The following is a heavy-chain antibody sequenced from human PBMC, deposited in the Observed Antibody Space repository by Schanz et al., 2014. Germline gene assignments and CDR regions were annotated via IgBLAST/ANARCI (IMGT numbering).Heavy chain of an antibody. CDR1: GGTFSSST. CDR3: ARDGEAAAGCYY. J-gene: IGHJ4*02. D-gene: IGHD6-13*01. V-gene: IGHV1-46*03. CDR2: INPSSGTT. Sequence: QLMQSGSEVRKPGASVKVSCKASGGTFSSSTLTWVRQAPGQGLEWMGKINPSSGTTRIAQNFQGRLTVARDTSTSTVNMELSSLRSEDTAVYYCARDGEAAAGCYYWGQGTLVTVSS.